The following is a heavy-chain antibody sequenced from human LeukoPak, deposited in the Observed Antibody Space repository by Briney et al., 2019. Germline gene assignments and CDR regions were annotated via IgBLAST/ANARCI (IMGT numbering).Heavy chain of an antibody. CDR1: GGSISSSSYY. D-gene: IGHD2-15*01. CDR2: IYYSGST. V-gene: IGHV4-39*07. Sequence: SETLSLTCTVSGGSISSSSYYWGWIRQPPGKGLEWIGSIYYSGSTYHNPSLKSRVTISVDTSKNQFSLKLSSVTAADTAMYYCARGFTRYCSGGSCDDAFDIWGQGTMVTVSS. J-gene: IGHJ3*02. CDR3: ARGFTRYCSGGSCDDAFDI.